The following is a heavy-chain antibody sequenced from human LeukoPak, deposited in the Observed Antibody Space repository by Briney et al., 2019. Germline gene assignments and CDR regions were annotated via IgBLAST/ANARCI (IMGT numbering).Heavy chain of an antibody. CDR2: IYYSGST. CDR1: GGSISSSSYY. D-gene: IGHD3-22*01. Sequence: PSETLSLTCTVSGGSISSSSYYWGWIRQPPGKGLEWIGSIYYSGSTNYNPSLKSRVTISVDTSKNQFSLKLSSVTAADTAVYYCARLRVYYYDSSPKYYFDYWGQGTLVTVSS. J-gene: IGHJ4*02. V-gene: IGHV4-39*07. CDR3: ARLRVYYYDSSPKYYFDY.